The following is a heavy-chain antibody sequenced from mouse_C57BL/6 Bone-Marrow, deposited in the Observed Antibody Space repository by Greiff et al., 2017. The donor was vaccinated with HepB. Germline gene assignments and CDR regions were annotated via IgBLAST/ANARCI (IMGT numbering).Heavy chain of an antibody. J-gene: IGHJ1*03. CDR3: AREDWELSLPYGSGYDWYFDV. CDR2: INPSSGYT. Sequence: QVQLQQSGAELAKPGASVKLSCKASGYTFTSYWMHWVKQRPGQGLEWIGYINPSSGYTKYNQKFKDKATLTADKSSSTAYMQLSSLTYEDSAVYYCAREDWELSLPYGSGYDWYFDVWGTGTTVTVSS. D-gene: IGHD1-1*01. CDR1: GYTFTSYW. V-gene: IGHV1-7*01.